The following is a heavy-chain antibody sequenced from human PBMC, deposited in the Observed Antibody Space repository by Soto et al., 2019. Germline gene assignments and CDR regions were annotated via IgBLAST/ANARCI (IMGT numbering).Heavy chain of an antibody. CDR3: ARDKITGLFDY. D-gene: IGHD2-8*02. Sequence: QVQLQQWGAGLLKPSETLSLTCAVYGGSFSGYYWPWIRQPPGPGLEWIGEINHSGRTNYNPSLKRRVSISVDTSKNQFSLKLTTVTAADPAVYYCARDKITGLFDYWGQGTLVTVSS. V-gene: IGHV4-34*01. CDR2: INHSGRT. J-gene: IGHJ4*02. CDR1: GGSFSGYY.